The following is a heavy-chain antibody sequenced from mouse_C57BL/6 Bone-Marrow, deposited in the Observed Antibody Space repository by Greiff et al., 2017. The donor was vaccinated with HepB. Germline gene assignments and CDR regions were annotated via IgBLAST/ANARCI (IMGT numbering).Heavy chain of an antibody. CDR1: GYSFTGYY. V-gene: IGHV1-42*01. CDR3: ARRGHYYGSSYGY. J-gene: IGHJ2*01. D-gene: IGHD1-1*01. CDR2: INPSTGGT. Sequence: EVKLQESGPELVKPGASVKISCKASGYSFTGYYMNWVKQSPEKSLEWIGEINPSTGGTTYNQKFKAKATLTVDKSSSTAYMQLKSLTSEDSAVYYCARRGHYYGSSYGYWGQGTTLTVSS.